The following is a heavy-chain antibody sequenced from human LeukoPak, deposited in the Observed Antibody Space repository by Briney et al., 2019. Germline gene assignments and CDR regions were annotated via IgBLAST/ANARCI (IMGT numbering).Heavy chain of an antibody. CDR2: FDPEDGET. Sequence: ASVKVSCKVSGYTLTELAIHWVRQAPGKGLEWMGGFDPEDGETIYAQNFQGRVSMTEDTSTDTAYMALRSLRSEDTAVYYCATQATGYFYHWGQGTLVTVSP. J-gene: IGHJ4*02. CDR3: ATQATGYFYH. CDR1: GYTLTELA. V-gene: IGHV1-24*01.